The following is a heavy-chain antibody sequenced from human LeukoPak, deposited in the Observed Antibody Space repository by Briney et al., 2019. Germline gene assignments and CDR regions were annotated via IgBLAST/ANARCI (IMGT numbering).Heavy chain of an antibody. CDR2: INPNSGGT. Sequence: ASVKVSCKASGYTFTGYYMHWVRQAPGQGLEWMGWINPNSGGTNYAQKFQGRVTMTRDTSISTAYMELSRLRSDDTAVYYCARGVVPAAIRNYYYYYYMDVWGKGTTVTVSS. CDR1: GYTFTGYY. D-gene: IGHD2-2*02. CDR3: ARGVVPAAIRNYYYYYYMDV. J-gene: IGHJ6*03. V-gene: IGHV1-2*02.